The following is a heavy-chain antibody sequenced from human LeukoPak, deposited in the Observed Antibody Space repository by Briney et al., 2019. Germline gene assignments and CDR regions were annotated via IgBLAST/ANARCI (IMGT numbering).Heavy chain of an antibody. CDR3: ARRSAAKDAFDI. D-gene: IGHD6-25*01. J-gene: IGHJ3*02. CDR1: GFTFSSYW. Sequence: PGGSVRLSCAASGFTFSSYWMHWVRQAPGKGLVWVSRINSDGSSTSYADSVKGRFTISRDNAKNTLYLQMNSLRAEDTAVYYCARRSAAKDAFDIWGQGTMATVSS. V-gene: IGHV3-74*01. CDR2: INSDGSST.